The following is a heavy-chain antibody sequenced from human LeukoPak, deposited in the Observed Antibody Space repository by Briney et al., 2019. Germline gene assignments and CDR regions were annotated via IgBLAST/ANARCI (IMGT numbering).Heavy chain of an antibody. CDR1: GFTFDDYA. CDR3: AKDATHYDSSGYPHY. V-gene: IGHV3-9*01. CDR2: INWNSGSI. Sequence: GGSLRLSCAASGFTFDDYAMHWVRQAPGKGLEWVSGINWNSGSIAYADSVKGRFTISRDNAKNSLYLQMNSLRAEDTALYYCAKDATHYDSSGYPHYWGQGTLVTVSS. J-gene: IGHJ4*02. D-gene: IGHD3-22*01.